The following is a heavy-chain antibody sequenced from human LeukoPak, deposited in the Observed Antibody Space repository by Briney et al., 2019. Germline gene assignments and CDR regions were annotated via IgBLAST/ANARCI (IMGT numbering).Heavy chain of an antibody. D-gene: IGHD6-19*01. CDR1: GFTFSSYW. Sequence: GGSLRLSCAASGFTFSSYWMSWVRQAPGKGLEWVANIKQDGSEKYYVDSVRGRFTISRDNAKNSLYLQMNSLRAEDTAVYYCAKVRRQWLVLNYYYMDVWGKGTTVTISS. J-gene: IGHJ6*03. CDR3: AKVRRQWLVLNYYYMDV. V-gene: IGHV3-7*01. CDR2: IKQDGSEK.